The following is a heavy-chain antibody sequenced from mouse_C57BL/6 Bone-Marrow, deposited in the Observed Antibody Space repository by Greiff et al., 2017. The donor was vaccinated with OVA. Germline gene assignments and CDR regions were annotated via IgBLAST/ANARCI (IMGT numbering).Heavy chain of an antibody. Sequence: QVQLQQPGAELVRPGTSVKLSCKASGYTFTNYWMHWVKQRPGQGLEWIGVIAPSDSYINYNPKFKGRATLTVDTSSSTAYMHLSSLTSEDSAVYYCAHCGSRLYLHYWGQGTALTVS. D-gene: IGHD1-1*01. V-gene: IGHV1-59*01. J-gene: IGHJ2*01. CDR2: IAPSDSYI. CDR1: GYTFTNYW. CDR3: AHCGSRLYLHY.